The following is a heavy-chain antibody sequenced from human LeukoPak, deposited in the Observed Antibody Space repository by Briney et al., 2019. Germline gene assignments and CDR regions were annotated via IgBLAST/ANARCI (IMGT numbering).Heavy chain of an antibody. V-gene: IGHV3-23*01. D-gene: IGHD1-26*01. Sequence: PGGSLRLSCAASGFTFSSYAMSWVRQAPGKGLEWVSAITDSGGGTYYADSVKGRFTISRDNAKNTLYLQMNSLKVVDTAVYYCVRGVGGDSRFDPWGQGTLVTVSS. CDR1: GFTFSSYA. J-gene: IGHJ5*02. CDR2: ITDSGGGT. CDR3: VRGVGGDSRFDP.